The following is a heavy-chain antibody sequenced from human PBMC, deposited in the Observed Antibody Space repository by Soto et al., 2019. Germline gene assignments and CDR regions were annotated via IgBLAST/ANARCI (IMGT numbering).Heavy chain of an antibody. J-gene: IGHJ4*02. CDR2: ISGSGGST. D-gene: IGHD3-10*01. V-gene: IGHV3-23*01. CDR1: GFTFSSYA. CDR3: ALHYGSGSYYKGAYYFDY. Sequence: EVQLLESGGGLVQPGGSLRLSCAASGFTFSSYAMSWVRQAPGKGLEWVSAISGSGGSTYYADSVKGRFTISRDNSKNTLYLQMNSLRAEDTAVYYCALHYGSGSYYKGAYYFDYWGQGTLVTVSS.